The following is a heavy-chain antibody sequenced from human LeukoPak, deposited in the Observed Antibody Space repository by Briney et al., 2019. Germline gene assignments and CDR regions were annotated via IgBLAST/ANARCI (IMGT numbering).Heavy chain of an antibody. Sequence: SETLSLTCTVSGGSISSYYWSWIRQPPGKGLEWIGYIYYSGSTNYNPSLKSRVTISVDTSKNQFSLKLSSVTAADTAVYYCARGSSGWYYYYYYGMDVWGQGTTVTVS. CDR1: GGSISSYY. CDR2: IYYSGST. D-gene: IGHD6-19*01. V-gene: IGHV4-59*08. J-gene: IGHJ6*02. CDR3: ARGSSGWYYYYYYGMDV.